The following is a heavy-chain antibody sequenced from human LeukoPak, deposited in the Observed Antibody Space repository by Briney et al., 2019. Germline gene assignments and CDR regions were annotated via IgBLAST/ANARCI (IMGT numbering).Heavy chain of an antibody. D-gene: IGHD3-22*01. CDR1: GGSFSGYY. CDR3: ARHWDDSSGPIDP. J-gene: IGHJ5*02. Sequence: SETLSLTCAVYGGSFSGYYWSWIRQPPGKGLEWIGEINHSGSTNYNPSLKSRVTISVDTSKNQFSLKLSSVTAADTAVYYCARHWDDSSGPIDPWGQGTLVTVSS. CDR2: INHSGST. V-gene: IGHV4-34*01.